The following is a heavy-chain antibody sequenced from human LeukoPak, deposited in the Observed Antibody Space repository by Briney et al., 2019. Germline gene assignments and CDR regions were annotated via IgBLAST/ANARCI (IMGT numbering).Heavy chain of an antibody. CDR1: GGSISSSNW. J-gene: IGHJ4*02. Sequence: SETLSLTCAVSGGSISSSNWWSWVRQPPGKGLEWIGEIYHSGSTNYNPSLKSRVTISVDKSKNQFSLKLSSVTAADTAVYYCARGPYDYVWGSYVYFDYWGQGTLVTVSS. CDR2: IYHSGST. CDR3: ARGPYDYVWGSYVYFDY. V-gene: IGHV4-4*02. D-gene: IGHD3-16*01.